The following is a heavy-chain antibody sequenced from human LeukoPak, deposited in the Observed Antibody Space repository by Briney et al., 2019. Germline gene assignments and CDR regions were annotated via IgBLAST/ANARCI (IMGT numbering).Heavy chain of an antibody. CDR1: TYSISSSNW. Sequence: SENLSRTCAVSTYSISSSNWWRWIRQPPGKGLEWIRYIYYSGSTYSNPSLKSRVTMSVDTSKNQFSLKLSSVTAVDTAVYYCARDVPYQLLGAFDIWGQGTMVTVSS. CDR2: IYYSGST. J-gene: IGHJ3*02. D-gene: IGHD2-2*01. V-gene: IGHV4-28*03. CDR3: ARDVPYQLLGAFDI.